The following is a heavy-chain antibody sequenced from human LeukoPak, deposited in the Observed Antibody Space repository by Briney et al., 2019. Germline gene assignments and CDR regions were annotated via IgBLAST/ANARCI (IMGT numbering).Heavy chain of an antibody. CDR3: ARANLHPYYYDSSGFPNWFDP. Sequence: SETLSLTCTVSGDSVSSGSDYWSWIRQTPGEGLEWIGFIHDSGTTYYSPSFNSRVTISVDTSKNQFSLKLSSVTAADTAVYYCARANLHPYYYDSSGFPNWFDPWGQGTLVTVSS. V-gene: IGHV4-61*01. J-gene: IGHJ5*02. CDR2: IHDSGTT. D-gene: IGHD3-22*01. CDR1: GDSVSSGSDY.